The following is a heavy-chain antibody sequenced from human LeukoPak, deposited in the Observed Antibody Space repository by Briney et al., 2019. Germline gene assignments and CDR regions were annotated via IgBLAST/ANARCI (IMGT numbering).Heavy chain of an antibody. Sequence: GGSLRLSCAASGFTVSSNYMSWVRQAPGKGLEWVSVIYSGGSTYYADSVKGRLTISRDNSKNTLYLQMNSLRAEDTAVYYCAREPHYYDSSGEAAPSDYWGQGTLVTVSA. CDR3: AREPHYYDSSGEAAPSDY. CDR1: GFTVSSNY. V-gene: IGHV3-66*01. J-gene: IGHJ4*02. D-gene: IGHD3-22*01. CDR2: IYSGGST.